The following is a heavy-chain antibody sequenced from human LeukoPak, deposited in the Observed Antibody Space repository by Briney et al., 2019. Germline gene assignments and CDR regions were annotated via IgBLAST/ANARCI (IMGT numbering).Heavy chain of an antibody. V-gene: IGHV4-38-2*02. CDR1: GYSISSGYY. D-gene: IGHD1-26*01. CDR3: AREGRPWERLFDY. Sequence: SETLSLTCAVSGYSISSGYYWGWIRQPPGKGLEWIGSIYHSGSTYYNPSLKSRVTISVDTSKNQFSLKLSSVTAADTAVYYCAREGRPWERLFDYWGQGILVTVSS. CDR2: IYHSGST. J-gene: IGHJ4*02.